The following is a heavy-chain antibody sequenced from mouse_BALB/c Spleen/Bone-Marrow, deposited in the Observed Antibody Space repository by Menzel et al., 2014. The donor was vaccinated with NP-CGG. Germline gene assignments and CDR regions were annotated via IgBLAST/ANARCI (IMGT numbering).Heavy chain of an antibody. D-gene: IGHD1-1*01. V-gene: IGHV1-62-2*01. CDR3: ARHFYGTSYFDY. CDR2: FYPGNGNI. J-gene: IGHJ2*01. CDR1: GYTFTDYI. Sequence: VMLVESGAELVKPGASVKLSCKASGYTFTDYIIHWVKQRSGQGLEWIGWFYPGNGNIKFSEKFNDKATLTADKSSSTVYMELSRLTSEDSAVYFCARHFYGTSYFDYWGQGTTLTVSS.